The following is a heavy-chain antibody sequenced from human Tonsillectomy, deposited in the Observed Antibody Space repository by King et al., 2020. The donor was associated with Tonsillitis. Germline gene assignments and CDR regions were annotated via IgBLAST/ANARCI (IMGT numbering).Heavy chain of an antibody. CDR1: GFTFSSYA. CDR3: SKREYSSSWYVIGDY. D-gene: IGHD6-13*01. Sequence: VQLVESGGGLVQPGGSLRLSCAASGFTFSSYAMSWVRQAPGKGLEWVSAISGSGSNTYYADSVKGRFTISRDNSKNTLYLQINSQRAEDTAVYYCSKREYSSSWYVIGDYWGQGTLVTVSS. J-gene: IGHJ4*02. V-gene: IGHV3-23*04. CDR2: ISGSGSNT.